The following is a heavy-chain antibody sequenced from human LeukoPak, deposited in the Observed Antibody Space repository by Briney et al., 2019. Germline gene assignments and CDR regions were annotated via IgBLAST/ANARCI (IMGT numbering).Heavy chain of an antibody. V-gene: IGHV3-74*01. CDR2: INSDASST. CDR3: TRAQGSHGGDFDY. Sequence: GGSLRLSCAASGFSFNSYWMDWVPQAPGKGLVWVSRINSDASSTNYADSVKGRFTISRDNAKNTLYLQMNSLRAEDTAVYYCTRAQGSHGGDFDYWGQGTLVTVSS. CDR1: GFSFNSYW. J-gene: IGHJ4*02.